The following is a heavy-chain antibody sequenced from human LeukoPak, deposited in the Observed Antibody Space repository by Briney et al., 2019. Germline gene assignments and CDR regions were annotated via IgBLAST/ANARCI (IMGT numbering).Heavy chain of an antibody. CDR3: ARGRSNYYGMDV. CDR2: IYYSGST. V-gene: IGHV4-59*01. CDR1: GGSISSYY. J-gene: IGHJ6*02. Sequence: TSETLSLTCTASGGSISSYYWSWIRQPPGKGLEWIGYIYYSGSTNYNPSLKSRVTISVDTSKNQFSLKVSSVTAADTAVYYCARGRSNYYGMDVWGQGTTVTVSS. D-gene: IGHD1-26*01.